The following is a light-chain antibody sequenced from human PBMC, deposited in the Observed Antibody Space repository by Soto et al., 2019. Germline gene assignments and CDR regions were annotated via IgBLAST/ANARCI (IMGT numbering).Light chain of an antibody. CDR1: SSDVGGYDY. CDR2: EVN. CDR3: SSYSISTAYL. J-gene: IGLJ1*01. V-gene: IGLV2-14*01. Sequence: QSALAQPASVSGPPGQSITISCTGTSSDVGGYDYVSWYQLHPGKAPKLMVFEVNNRPSGVSYRFSGSKSGNTASLTIPGLQAEDEADYFCSSYSISTAYLFGTGTKVTVL.